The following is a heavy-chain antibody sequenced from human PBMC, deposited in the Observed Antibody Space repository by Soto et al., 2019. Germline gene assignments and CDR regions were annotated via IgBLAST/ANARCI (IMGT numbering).Heavy chain of an antibody. Sequence: ASVKVSCKASGFTFTGHYIHWVRQAPGQGLEWMGWINPNSGGTSYAQKFQGRVTMTRDTSITTAYMELSRLSSDDTAVYYCAKSGSLFRPSLGYFDYWGQGTLVTVS. CDR2: INPNSGGT. CDR1: GFTFTGHY. V-gene: IGHV1-2*02. J-gene: IGHJ4*02. CDR3: AKSGSLFRPSLGYFDY. D-gene: IGHD1-26*01.